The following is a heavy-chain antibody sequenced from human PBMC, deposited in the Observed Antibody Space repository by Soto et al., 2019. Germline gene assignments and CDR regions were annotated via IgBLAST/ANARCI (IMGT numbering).Heavy chain of an antibody. CDR2: VTSRGDTT. V-gene: IGHV3-23*01. CDR1: GFIFSNYA. D-gene: IGHD3-16*01. J-gene: IGHJ4*02. Sequence: EVQLLQSGGGLVQPGGSLRLSCAASGFIFSNYAMNWVRQAPGKGLEWVSIVTSRGDTTYYADSVKGRFTISRDNSKNTLYLQVNSLIAEDTAVYYCAKDRLGGGLDYWGQGTLVSVSS. CDR3: AKDRLGGGLDY.